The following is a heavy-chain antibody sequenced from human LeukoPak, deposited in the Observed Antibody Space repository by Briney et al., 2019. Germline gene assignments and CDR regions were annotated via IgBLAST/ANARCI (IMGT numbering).Heavy chain of an antibody. CDR3: ARVWGGYDVNYFDY. D-gene: IGHD5-12*01. V-gene: IGHV4-61*08. Sequence: PSETLSLTCTVSGGSISSGGYYWSWIRQHPGKGLEWIGYIYYSGSTNYNPSLKSRVTISVDTSKNQFSLKLSSVTAADTAVYYCARVWGGYDVNYFDYWGQGTLGTVSS. CDR1: GGSISSGGYY. CDR2: IYYSGST. J-gene: IGHJ4*02.